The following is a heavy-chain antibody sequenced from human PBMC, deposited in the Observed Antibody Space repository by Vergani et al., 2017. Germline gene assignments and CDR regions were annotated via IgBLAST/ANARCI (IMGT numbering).Heavy chain of an antibody. CDR2: IYYSGST. Sequence: QVQLQESGPGLVKPSETLSLTCTVPRGSISSYYWSWIRQPPGKGPEWIGYIYYSGSTNYNPSLKSRVTISVDTSKNQFSLKLSSVTAADTAVYYCARVSGSYPYYFDYWGQGTLVTVSS. D-gene: IGHD1-26*01. CDR3: ARVSGSYPYYFDY. CDR1: RGSISSYY. J-gene: IGHJ4*02. V-gene: IGHV4-59*01.